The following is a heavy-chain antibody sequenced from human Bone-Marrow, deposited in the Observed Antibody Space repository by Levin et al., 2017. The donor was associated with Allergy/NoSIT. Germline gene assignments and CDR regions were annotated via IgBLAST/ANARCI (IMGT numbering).Heavy chain of an antibody. J-gene: IGHJ4*02. V-gene: IGHV3-23*01. CDR2: ITDSGADT. CDR3: AKDRPRSGWFFEY. D-gene: IGHD6-19*01. Sequence: GESLKISCAASGFTFSSHAMGWVRQALGKGLEWVSAITDSGADTYYADSVKGRFTISRDNSKSTLYLQMNSLRVEDTAVYYCAKDRPRSGWFFEYWGQGTLVTVSS. CDR1: GFTFSSHA.